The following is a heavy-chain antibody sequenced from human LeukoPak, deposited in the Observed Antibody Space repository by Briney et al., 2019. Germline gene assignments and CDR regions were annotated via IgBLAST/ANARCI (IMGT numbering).Heavy chain of an antibody. CDR3: ARDLLYGSGSYYIDRYYYYYMDV. J-gene: IGHJ6*03. Sequence: PSETLSLTCTVSGGSISSSSYYWGWIRQPPGKGLEWIGNIFYSGSTYYSPSLRSRVTISLDTSRNQFSLKLNSVTAADTAVYYCARDLLYGSGSYYIDRYYYYYMDVWGKGTTVTVSS. V-gene: IGHV4-39*07. CDR2: IFYSGST. CDR1: GGSISSSSYY. D-gene: IGHD3-10*01.